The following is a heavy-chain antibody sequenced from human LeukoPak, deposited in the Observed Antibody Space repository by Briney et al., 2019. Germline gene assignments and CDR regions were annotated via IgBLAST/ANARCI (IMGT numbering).Heavy chain of an antibody. Sequence: ASVKVSCKASGYTFTGYYMHWVRQAPGQGLEWMGWMNPNSGNTGYAQKFQGRVTMTRNTSISTAYMEPSSLRSEDTAVYYCARGSYYYDWGQGTLVTVSS. V-gene: IGHV1-8*02. CDR3: ARGSYYYD. J-gene: IGHJ4*02. CDR1: GYTFTGYY. D-gene: IGHD1-26*01. CDR2: MNPNSGNT.